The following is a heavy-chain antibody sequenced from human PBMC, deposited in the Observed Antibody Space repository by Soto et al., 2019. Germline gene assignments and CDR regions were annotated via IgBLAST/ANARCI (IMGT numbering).Heavy chain of an antibody. Sequence: PGESLKISCNGSGYSFTIDWIGWVLQMPGKGLEWMWIIYPGDSDTRYSPSFQGQVTISADKSISTAYLQWSSLKASDTDMYYCARPQDSSSWQNFDYWGQGTLVTVSS. CDR1: GYSFTIDW. CDR3: ARPQDSSSWQNFDY. D-gene: IGHD6-13*01. J-gene: IGHJ4*02. CDR2: IYPGDSDT. V-gene: IGHV5-51*01.